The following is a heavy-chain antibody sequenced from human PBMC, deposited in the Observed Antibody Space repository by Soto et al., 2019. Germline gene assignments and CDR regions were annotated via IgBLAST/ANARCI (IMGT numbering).Heavy chain of an antibody. CDR3: AKVTNSGSYSDAFDI. D-gene: IGHD1-26*01. CDR1: GFTFSSYG. J-gene: IGHJ3*02. Sequence: GGSLRLSCAASGFTFSSYGMHWVRQAPGKGLEWVAVISYDGSNKYYADSVKGRFTISRDNSKNTLYLQMNSLRAEDTAVYYCAKVTNSGSYSDAFDIWGQGTMVTVSS. CDR2: ISYDGSNK. V-gene: IGHV3-30*18.